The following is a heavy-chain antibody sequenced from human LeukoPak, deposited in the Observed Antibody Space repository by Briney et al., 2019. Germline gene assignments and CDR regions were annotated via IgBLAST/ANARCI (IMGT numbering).Heavy chain of an antibody. CDR3: AKFGQSLYGFLDH. CDR1: GFTFSICG. D-gene: IGHD2-8*02. V-gene: IGHV3-23*01. Sequence: PGGSLRLSCAASGFTFSICGMTWVRHAPGKGLEWVSAIRVSGDTTHYTDSAKGRFTISRDNSKNTLYLQMNSLRAEDTAVYYCAKFGQSLYGFLDHWGQGTLVTVSS. CDR2: IRVSGDTT. J-gene: IGHJ4*02.